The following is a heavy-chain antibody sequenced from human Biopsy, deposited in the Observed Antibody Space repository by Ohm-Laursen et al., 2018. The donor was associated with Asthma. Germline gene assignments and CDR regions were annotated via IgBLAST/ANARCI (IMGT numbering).Heavy chain of an antibody. V-gene: IGHV4-34*01. CDR2: TNERGVT. CDR1: PGSFSGFF. Sequence: GTLSLTCDVYPGSFSGFFWTWIRQSPGKGLEWIGETNERGVTNNNPSLKSRVIISIDTYWNRVSLKLTSVTAADTAVYYCARGPELDVWGQGTTVTV. J-gene: IGHJ6*02. CDR3: ARGPELDV.